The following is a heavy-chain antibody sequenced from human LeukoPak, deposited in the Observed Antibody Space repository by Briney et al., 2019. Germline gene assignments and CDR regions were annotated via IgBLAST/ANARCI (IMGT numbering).Heavy chain of an antibody. J-gene: IGHJ4*02. CDR2: ISYDGSDK. V-gene: IGHV3-30*18. Sequence: GGSLRLSCAASGFTFSSYGMHWVRQAPSKGLEWVAVISYDGSDKYYADFVKGRFAISRDNSKNTLYLQMNSLRGEDTAVYFCAKELYSTTWYDYWGQGTLVAVSS. D-gene: IGHD6-13*01. CDR1: GFTFSSYG. CDR3: AKELYSTTWYDY.